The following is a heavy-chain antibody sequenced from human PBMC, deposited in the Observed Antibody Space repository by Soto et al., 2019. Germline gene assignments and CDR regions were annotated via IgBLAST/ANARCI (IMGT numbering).Heavy chain of an antibody. CDR2: INPKNGDS. CDR3: ARSSGSYSYYGLDV. J-gene: IGHJ6*02. D-gene: IGHD3-10*01. V-gene: IGHV1-2*02. CDR1: GYSFTGYF. Sequence: QVQLIQSGADVKNPGASVKVSCKASGYSFTGYFIHWVRQAPGQGLEWMAWINPKNGDSKSAQKFRGRVTLSRDTSINTAYMELGRLRSDDTAVYYCARSSGSYSYYGLDVWGQGTTATVSS.